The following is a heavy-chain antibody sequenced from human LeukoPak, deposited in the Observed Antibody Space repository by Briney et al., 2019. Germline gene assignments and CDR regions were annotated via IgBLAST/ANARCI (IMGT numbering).Heavy chain of an antibody. CDR1: GGTFSSYA. J-gene: IGHJ4*02. CDR3: ARAPRYYDSSGYYRDYFDY. CDR2: IIPIFGTA. V-gene: IGHV1-69*05. D-gene: IGHD3-22*01. Sequence: SVKVSCKASGGTFSSYAISWVRQAPGQGLEWMGRIIPIFGTANYAQKFQGRVTITTDESTSTAYMELSSLRSEDTAVCYCARAPRYYDSSGYYRDYFDYWGQGTLVTVSS.